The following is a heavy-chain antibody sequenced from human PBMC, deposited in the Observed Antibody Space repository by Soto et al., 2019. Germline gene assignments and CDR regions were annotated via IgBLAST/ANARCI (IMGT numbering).Heavy chain of an antibody. CDR1: GDSISSGGYY. Sequence: QVQLQESGPGLVQPSQTLSLACTVSGDSISSGGYYWSWISQHPGKGLEWIGYIYYSGSTFYNPSLKSRVTISVDTSKNQFSLKLSSVTAADTAVYYCARGLSVTLFDFWGQGTLVTVSS. V-gene: IGHV4-31*03. CDR2: IYYSGST. D-gene: IGHD4-17*01. J-gene: IGHJ4*02. CDR3: ARGLSVTLFDF.